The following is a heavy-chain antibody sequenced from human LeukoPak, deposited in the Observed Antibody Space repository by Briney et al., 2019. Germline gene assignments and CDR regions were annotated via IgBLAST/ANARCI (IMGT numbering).Heavy chain of an antibody. J-gene: IGHJ6*02. D-gene: IGHD5-12*01. Sequence: GGSLRLSCAASGFTFSSYGMHWVRQAPGKGLEWAAVIWYDGSNKYCADSVKGRFTISRDNSKNTLYLQMNSLRAEDTAVYYCARPLYSGYTAFYYGMDVWGQGTTVTVSS. V-gene: IGHV3-33*01. CDR2: IWYDGSNK. CDR3: ARPLYSGYTAFYYGMDV. CDR1: GFTFSSYG.